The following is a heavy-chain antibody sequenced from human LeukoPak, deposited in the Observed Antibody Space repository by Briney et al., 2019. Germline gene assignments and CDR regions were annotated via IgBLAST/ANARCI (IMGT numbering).Heavy chain of an antibody. CDR3: AKEGSIVAVAGFRPDY. V-gene: IGHV3-30*18. CDR2: ISYDGSNK. D-gene: IGHD6-19*01. J-gene: IGHJ4*02. CDR1: GFTFSSYG. Sequence: GRSLRLSCAASGFTFSSYGMHWVRQAPGKGLEWVAVISYDGSNKYYADSVKGRFTISRDNSKNTLYLQMNSLRAEDTAVYYCAKEGSIVAVAGFRPDYWGQGTLVTVSS.